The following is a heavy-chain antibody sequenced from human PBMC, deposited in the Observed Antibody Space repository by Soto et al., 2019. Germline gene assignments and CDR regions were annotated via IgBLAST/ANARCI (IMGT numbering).Heavy chain of an antibody. Sequence: GESLKISCKGSGYSFTSYWIGWVRQMPGKGLEWMGIIYPGDSDTRYSPSFQGQVTISADKSISTAYLQWSSLKASDTAMYYCARPLEERYCSGGSCYSLGYWGQGTLVTVSS. CDR1: GYSFTSYW. V-gene: IGHV5-51*01. CDR2: IYPGDSDT. CDR3: ARPLEERYCSGGSCYSLGY. D-gene: IGHD2-15*01. J-gene: IGHJ4*02.